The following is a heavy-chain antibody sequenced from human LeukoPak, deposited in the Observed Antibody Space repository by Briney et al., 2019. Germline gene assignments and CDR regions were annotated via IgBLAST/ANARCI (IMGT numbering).Heavy chain of an antibody. CDR1: RFTFSTYS. D-gene: IGHD2-15*01. V-gene: IGHV3-48*02. J-gene: IGHJ4*02. CDR3: ARDPSVYCSGGSCYLDY. CDR2: ISSSGSGI. Sequence: GGSLRLSCAASRFTFSTYSMNWVRQAPGKGLEWVSYISSSGSGIYYADSVKGRFTISRDNAKNSLYLQMNSLRDEDTAVYYCARDPSVYCSGGSCYLDYWGQGTLVTVSS.